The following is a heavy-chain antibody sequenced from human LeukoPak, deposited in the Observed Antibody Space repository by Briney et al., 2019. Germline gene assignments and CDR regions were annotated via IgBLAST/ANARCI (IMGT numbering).Heavy chain of an antibody. D-gene: IGHD6-13*01. Sequence: PGGSLRLSCEGSGFAFSSYSMNWVRQAPGKGLEWVSSISSSSSYIYYADSVKGRFTISRDNAKNSLYLQMNSLRAEDTAVYYCALSFSSSLDYWGQGTLVTVSS. CDR1: GFAFSSYS. CDR3: ALSFSSSLDY. V-gene: IGHV3-21*01. J-gene: IGHJ4*02. CDR2: ISSSSSYI.